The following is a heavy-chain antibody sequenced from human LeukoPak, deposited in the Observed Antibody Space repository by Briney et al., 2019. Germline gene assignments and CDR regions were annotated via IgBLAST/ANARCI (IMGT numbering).Heavy chain of an antibody. CDR1: GGSISSYY. CDR2: IHYSGST. J-gene: IGHJ3*02. Sequence: SETLSLTCTVSGGSISSYYWNWIRQAPGKGLEWIADIHYSGSTNYNPSLKSRVTIPVDTSNNQFSVELSSVGAADTAVYYGARARRDCSSSGCHAYAFDIWGQGIMVTVSS. V-gene: IGHV4-59*01. D-gene: IGHD2-2*01. CDR3: ARARRDCSSSGCHAYAFDI.